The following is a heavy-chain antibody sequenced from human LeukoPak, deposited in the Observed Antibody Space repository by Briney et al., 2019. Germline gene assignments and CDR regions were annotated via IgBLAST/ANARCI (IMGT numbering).Heavy chain of an antibody. V-gene: IGHV3-48*04. J-gene: IGHJ4*02. D-gene: IGHD5-12*01. CDR1: GFTFSSYS. Sequence: SGGSLRLSCAASGFTFSSYSMNWVRQAPGKGLEWVSYISSSSSTIYYADSVKGRFTISRDNAKNSLYLQMNSLRAEDTAVYYCARENLSGYISQYYFDYWGQGTLVTVSS. CDR3: ARENLSGYISQYYFDY. CDR2: ISSSSSTI.